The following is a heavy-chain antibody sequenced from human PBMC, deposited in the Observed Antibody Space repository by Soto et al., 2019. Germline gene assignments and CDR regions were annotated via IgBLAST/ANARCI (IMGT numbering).Heavy chain of an antibody. V-gene: IGHV3-74*01. CDR3: ARSLPGTYGAFDL. CDR1: EFTFRSYW. CDR2: ISGDGSGT. D-gene: IGHD1-7*01. J-gene: IGHJ3*01. Sequence: GGSLRLSCAASEFTFRSYWMHWVRESPGKGLVWVSRISGDGSGTNYADSVKGRFTISRDNAKNTVYLQIDSLRAEDTAVYYCARSLPGTYGAFDLWGQGTMVTVSS.